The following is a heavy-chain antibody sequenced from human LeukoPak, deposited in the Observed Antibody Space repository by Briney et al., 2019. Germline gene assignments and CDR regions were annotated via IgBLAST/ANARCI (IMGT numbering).Heavy chain of an antibody. V-gene: IGHV1-18*01. J-gene: IGHJ4*02. CDR2: ISAYNGTT. CDR1: GYTFTSYG. CDR3: ARDLRRFLEWSLDY. Sequence: ASVKVSCKASGYTFTSYGISWVRQAPGQGLEWMGWISAYNGTTNYAQKLQGRVTMTTDTSTSTAYMELRSLRSDDTAVYYCARDLRRFLEWSLDYWGQGTLVTVSS. D-gene: IGHD3-3*01.